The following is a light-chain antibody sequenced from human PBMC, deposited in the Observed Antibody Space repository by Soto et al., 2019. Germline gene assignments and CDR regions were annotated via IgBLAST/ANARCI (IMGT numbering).Light chain of an antibody. J-gene: IGKJ4*01. V-gene: IGKV1-5*03. CDR2: KAS. CDR3: QQYNSYSPLT. CDR1: QTISSW. Sequence: DIQMTQPPSTLSGSVGDRVTITWRASQTISSWLAWYQQKPGKAPKLLSYKASTLKSGVPSRFSGSGSGTEFTLTISSLQPDDFATYYCQQYNSYSPLTFGGGTKVDIK.